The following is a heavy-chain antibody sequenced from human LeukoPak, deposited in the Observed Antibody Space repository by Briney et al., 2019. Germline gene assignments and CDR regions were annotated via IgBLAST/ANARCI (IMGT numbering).Heavy chain of an antibody. J-gene: IGHJ4*02. CDR3: ATSRAEYSSSYYFDY. D-gene: IGHD6-6*01. Sequence: SSETLSLTCTVSGGSISSYYWSWIRQPPGKGLEWIGYIYYSGSTNYNPSLKSRVTISVDTSKNQFSLKLSSVTAADTAVYYCATSRAEYSSSYYFDYWGQGTLVTVSS. CDR1: GGSISSYY. V-gene: IGHV4-59*01. CDR2: IYYSGST.